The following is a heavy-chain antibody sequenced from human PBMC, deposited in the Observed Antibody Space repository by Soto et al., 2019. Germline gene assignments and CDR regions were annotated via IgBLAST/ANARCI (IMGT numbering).Heavy chain of an antibody. CDR2: IIPYYNTL. D-gene: IGHD6-13*01. Sequence: QAQVVQSGAEVRKPGSSVKLSCKASEGTFNSYAIAWVRQAPGQGLEWMGGIIPYYNTLNYAQKFQDRVTITADDSTNTVYMALSSLRSDDTAVYFCASGASRWYPYFFDSWDQGTLVNVSS. J-gene: IGHJ4*02. CDR1: EGTFNSYA. V-gene: IGHV1-69*01. CDR3: ASGASRWYPYFFDS.